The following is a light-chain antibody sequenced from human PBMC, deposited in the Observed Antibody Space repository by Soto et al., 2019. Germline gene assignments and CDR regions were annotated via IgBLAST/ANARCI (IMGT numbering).Light chain of an antibody. V-gene: IGKV3-15*01. Sequence: EMVMTQSPATLSVSPGERATLSCRASQSVSSNLAWYQQKPGQAPRLLIYGASTRATGIPARFSGSGSGTEFTLTISSLQSEDFAVYFCQQYYSWTPLTFGGGTKVDIK. CDR2: GAS. CDR3: QQYYSWTPLT. CDR1: QSVSSN. J-gene: IGKJ4*01.